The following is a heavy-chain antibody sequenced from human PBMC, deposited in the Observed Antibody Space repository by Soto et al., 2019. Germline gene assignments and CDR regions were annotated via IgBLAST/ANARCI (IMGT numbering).Heavy chain of an antibody. V-gene: IGHV3-23*01. CDR2: ISGSGGST. CDR3: ATGIAAAGTGAFDI. Sequence: EVQLLESGGGLVQPGGSLRLSCAASGFTFSSYAMSWVRQAPGKGLEWVSAISGSGGSTYYADSVKGRFTIAGDNSKNTLDLQMNSLRAENTAVYYCATGIAAAGTGAFDIWGQGTMVTVSS. J-gene: IGHJ3*02. D-gene: IGHD6-13*01. CDR1: GFTFSSYA.